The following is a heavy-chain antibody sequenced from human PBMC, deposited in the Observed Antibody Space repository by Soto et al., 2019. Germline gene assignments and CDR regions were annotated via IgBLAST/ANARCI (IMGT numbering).Heavy chain of an antibody. J-gene: IGHJ6*02. D-gene: IGHD3-16*01. CDR1: GFVFSSYG. CDR2: IWHDGSEK. CDR3: ARDPRDSPGEYHYKYYGLDV. V-gene: IGHV3-33*01. Sequence: PGGSLRLSCATSGFVFSSYGMQWVRQAPGKGLEWVAAIWHDGSEKYYADLVKGRFTISRDNSKSTLYLQMNSLRAEDTAVYYCARDPRDSPGEYHYKYYGLDVWGQGNTVTVSS.